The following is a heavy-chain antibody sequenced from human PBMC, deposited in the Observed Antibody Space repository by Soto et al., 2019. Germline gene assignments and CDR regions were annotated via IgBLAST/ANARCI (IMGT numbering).Heavy chain of an antibody. J-gene: IGHJ3*02. CDR3: ARELELTGDPVGAFAS. D-gene: IGHD7-27*01. Sequence: QVQLVESGGGVVQPGRSLRLSCAASGFTFSSYGMHWVRQAPGKGLEWVAVIGYDGSNKYYADSVKGRFTISRDNSKNTLYRQMNSLRAEDTAVYYCARELELTGDPVGAFASWCQGTMLTVSS. CDR1: GFTFSSYG. V-gene: IGHV3-33*01. CDR2: IGYDGSNK.